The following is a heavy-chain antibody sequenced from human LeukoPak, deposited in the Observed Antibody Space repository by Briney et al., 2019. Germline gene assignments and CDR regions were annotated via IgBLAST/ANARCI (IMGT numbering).Heavy chain of an antibody. CDR2: INPSGGST. CDR3: ARLAQLGSGYYDLDY. Sequence: GASVKVSCKASGYTFTSYYMHWARQAPGQGLEWMGIINPSGGSTSYAQKFQGRVTMTRDTSTSTVYMELSSLRSEDTAVYYCARLAQLGSGYYDLDYWGQGTLVTVSS. D-gene: IGHD3-22*01. CDR1: GYTFTSYY. J-gene: IGHJ4*02. V-gene: IGHV1-46*01.